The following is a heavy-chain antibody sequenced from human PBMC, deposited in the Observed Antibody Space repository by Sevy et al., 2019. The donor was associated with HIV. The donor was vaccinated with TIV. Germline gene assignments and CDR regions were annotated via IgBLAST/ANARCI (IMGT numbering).Heavy chain of an antibody. CDR1: GFTFSSYW. CDR3: GRDPSASDIYARNLFDP. CDR2: INTDGSNT. Sequence: GGSLRLSCAASGFTFSSYWMHWVRQAPGKGLVWVSLINTDGSNTIYADSVKGRFTISRDNAKNTLYLQMSSLRAEDTAVYYCGRDPSASDIYARNLFDPWGQGTLVTVSS. J-gene: IGHJ5*02. D-gene: IGHD3-9*01. V-gene: IGHV3-74*01.